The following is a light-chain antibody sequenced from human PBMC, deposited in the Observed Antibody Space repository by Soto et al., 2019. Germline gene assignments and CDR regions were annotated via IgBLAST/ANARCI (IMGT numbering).Light chain of an antibody. J-gene: IGKJ1*01. CDR2: GAS. CDR1: ETVRTF. V-gene: IGKV3-11*01. CDR3: QQHSHWPPWT. Sequence: EVVLTQSPATLSLSPGERATLSCRASETVRTFVDWYQQKPGQAPRLLIYGASNRATGIPARFSGSGSGTDITLTISNPEPEDFAVYYCQQHSHWPPWTFGQRTRVE.